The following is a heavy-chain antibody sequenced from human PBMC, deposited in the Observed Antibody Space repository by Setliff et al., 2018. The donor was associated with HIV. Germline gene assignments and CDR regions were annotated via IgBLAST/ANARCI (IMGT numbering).Heavy chain of an antibody. Sequence: KPSETLSLTCTVSGASISSGGCYWSWIRQHPGKGLEWIGYIYYSGSTYYNPSLKSRVTISVDTSKNQFSLKLTSVTAADTAVYYCARGRHCNGGACYPQYYYYYHYRDVWGKGTTVTVSS. D-gene: IGHD2-15*01. CDR1: GASISSGGCY. CDR3: ARGRHCNGGACYPQYYYYYHYRDV. CDR2: IYYSGST. V-gene: IGHV4-31*03. J-gene: IGHJ6*03.